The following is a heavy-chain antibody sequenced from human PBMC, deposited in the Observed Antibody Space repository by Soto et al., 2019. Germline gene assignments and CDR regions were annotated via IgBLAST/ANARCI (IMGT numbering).Heavy chain of an antibody. CDR3: ARVIDYGDYVADY. V-gene: IGHV1-69*13. J-gene: IGHJ4*02. Sequence: ASVKVSCKASGYTFTSYGISWVRQAPGQGLEWMGGIIPNIGTANYAQKFQGRVTITADESTSTAYMELSSLRSEDTAVYYCARVIDYGDYVADYWGQGTLVTVSS. CDR2: IIPNIGTA. D-gene: IGHD4-17*01. CDR1: GYTFTSYG.